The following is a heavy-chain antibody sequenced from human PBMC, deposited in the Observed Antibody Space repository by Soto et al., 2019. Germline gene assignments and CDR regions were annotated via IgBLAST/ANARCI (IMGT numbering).Heavy chain of an antibody. CDR3: ASSEGETIVGLGAPPVGY. V-gene: IGHV1-18*01. J-gene: IGHJ4*02. CDR2: ISAYNGNT. Sequence: ASVKVSCKASGYTFTSYGISWVRHAPGQGLEWMGWISAYNGNTNYAQKLQGRVTMTTDTSTSTAYMELRSLRSDDTAVYYCASSEGETIVGLGAPPVGYWGQGTLVTVSS. D-gene: IGHD3-3*01. CDR1: GYTFTSYG.